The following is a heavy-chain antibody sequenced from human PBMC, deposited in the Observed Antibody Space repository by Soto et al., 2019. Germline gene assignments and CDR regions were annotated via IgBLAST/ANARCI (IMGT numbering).Heavy chain of an antibody. V-gene: IGHV3-43*01. CDR3: AKDRRIAVAGTIPYGMDV. J-gene: IGHJ6*02. D-gene: IGHD6-19*01. CDR2: ISWDGGST. Sequence: GGSLRLSCAASGFTFDDYTMHWVRQAPGKGLEWVSLISWDGGSTYYADSVKGRFAISRDNSKNSLYLQMNSLRTEDTALYYCAKDRRIAVAGTIPYGMDVWGQGTTVTVSS. CDR1: GFTFDDYT.